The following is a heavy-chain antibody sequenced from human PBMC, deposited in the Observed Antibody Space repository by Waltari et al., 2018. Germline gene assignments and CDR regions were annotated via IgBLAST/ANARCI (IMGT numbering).Heavy chain of an antibody. V-gene: IGHV2-5*01. D-gene: IGHD6-13*01. CDR3: ARLIAAAGYFDY. J-gene: IGHJ4*02. CDR1: GFSLSTSGVG. Sequence: QITLKESGPTLVKPTQTLTLTCTFSGFSLSTSGVGVGWIRQPPGKALEWLALIYWNDDKRYSPSLKNRLTITKDTSKNQVVLTMTNMDPVDTATYYCARLIAAAGYFDYWGQGTLVTVSS. CDR2: IYWNDDK.